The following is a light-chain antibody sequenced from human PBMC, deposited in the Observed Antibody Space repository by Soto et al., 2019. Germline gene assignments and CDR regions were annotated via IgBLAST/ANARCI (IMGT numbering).Light chain of an antibody. J-gene: IGKJ1*01. CDR1: QRINSY. V-gene: IGKV1-39*01. CDR2: AAS. Sequence: DIQMTQSPSSLSASVGDRVTITCRSSQRINSYLNWYQQKPGKAPKFLIHAASSLQGGVPSRFSGSGSGTDFTRTISSLQPEDSATYYCPQSYSTPLTFGPGTKVDIK. CDR3: PQSYSTPLT.